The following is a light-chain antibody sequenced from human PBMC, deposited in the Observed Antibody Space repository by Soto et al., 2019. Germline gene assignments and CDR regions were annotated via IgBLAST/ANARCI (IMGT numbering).Light chain of an antibody. V-gene: IGKV1-5*03. J-gene: IGKJ1*01. CDR3: QQYGSYWT. CDR1: RNIGDW. CDR2: KAS. Sequence: IQVTQSPSTLSASVGDRVTITCRPRRNIGDWLAWYQQQPGKAPKLLIYKASKLESGVPSRFSGSGSGTEFTLTISSLQPDDFATYYCQQYGSYWTFGQGTKVEI.